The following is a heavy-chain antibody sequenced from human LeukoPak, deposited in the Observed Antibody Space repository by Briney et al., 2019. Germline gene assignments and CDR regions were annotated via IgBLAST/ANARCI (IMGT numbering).Heavy chain of an antibody. D-gene: IGHD2-2*01. J-gene: IGHJ4*02. V-gene: IGHV1-69*05. Sequence: SVKVSCKASGDTFSSYAISWVRQAPGQGFEWMGGIIPIFGTSNYAQKFQGRVTITRDTSASTAYIELRSLRSEDTAMYYCARGSTSDWPLDHWGQETLVTISS. CDR3: ARGSTSDWPLDH. CDR2: IIPIFGTS. CDR1: GDTFSSYA.